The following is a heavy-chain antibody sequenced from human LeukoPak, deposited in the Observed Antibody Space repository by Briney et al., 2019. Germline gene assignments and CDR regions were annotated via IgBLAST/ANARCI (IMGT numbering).Heavy chain of an antibody. CDR2: IIPIFGTA. D-gene: IGHD3-10*01. CDR1: GGTFSSYA. CDR3: AREGDYGSGSYYDAFDI. V-gene: IGHV1-69*01. Sequence: SVKVSCKASGGTFSSYAISWVRQAPGQGLEWMGGIIPIFGTANYAQKFQGRVTITADESTSTAYMELSSLRSEDTAVYYCAREGDYGSGSYYDAFDIWGQGTMVTVSS. J-gene: IGHJ3*02.